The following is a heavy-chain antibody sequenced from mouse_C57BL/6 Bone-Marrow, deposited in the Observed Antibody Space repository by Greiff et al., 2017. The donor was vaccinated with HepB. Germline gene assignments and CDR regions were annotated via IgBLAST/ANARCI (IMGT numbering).Heavy chain of an antibody. J-gene: IGHJ1*03. V-gene: IGHV5-17*01. CDR3: ARGDGYYVWYFDV. D-gene: IGHD2-3*01. Sequence: VQLKESGGGLVKPGGSLKLSCAASGFTFSDYVMHWVRQAPEKGLEWVAYISSGSSTIYYADTVKGRFTISRDNAKNTLFLQMTSLRSEDTAMYYCARGDGYYVWYFDVWGTGTTVTVSS. CDR2: ISSGSSTI. CDR1: GFTFSDYV.